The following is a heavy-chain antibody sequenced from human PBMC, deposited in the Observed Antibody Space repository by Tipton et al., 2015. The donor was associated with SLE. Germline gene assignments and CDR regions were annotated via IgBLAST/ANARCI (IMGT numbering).Heavy chain of an antibody. CDR2: IYYRGSPYYRESA. Sequence: LRLSCTVSGGSIRSYYWSWIRLTPGKGLEWIGDIYYRGSPYYRESATYNPSLESRATMSLDTPKNQFSLKLSSATAADMAVYYCAKADGVVGGQVPYWYFDLWGRGSLVSVSS. V-gene: IGHV4-59*01. CDR1: GGSIRSYY. D-gene: IGHD1-26*01. J-gene: IGHJ2*01. CDR3: AKADGVVGGQVPYWYFDL.